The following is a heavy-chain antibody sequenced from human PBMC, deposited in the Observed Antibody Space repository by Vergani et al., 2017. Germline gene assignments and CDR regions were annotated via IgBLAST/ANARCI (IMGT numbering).Heavy chain of an antibody. CDR3: ARHSTVEWLVKLGWIDP. Sequence: QLQLQESGPGLLKPSETLSLTCVVSGGSVNNDSYFWGWIRQAPGKGLEHIASVYYLGNPYYNPSVKSRVSVSVDTSKNQFSLKLSSVTAADTAVYFCARHSTVEWLVKLGWIDPWGQGILVTVSS. D-gene: IGHD6-19*01. CDR2: VYYLGNP. V-gene: IGHV4-39*01. J-gene: IGHJ5*02. CDR1: GGSVNNDSYF.